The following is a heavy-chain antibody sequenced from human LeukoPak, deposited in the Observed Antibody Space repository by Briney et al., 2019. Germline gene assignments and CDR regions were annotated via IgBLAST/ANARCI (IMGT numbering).Heavy chain of an antibody. V-gene: IGHV5-51*01. CDR2: IYPADSDT. CDR3: ARRPYGDYNDWFDS. CDR1: GYSFSTYW. D-gene: IGHD4-17*01. J-gene: IGHJ5*01. Sequence: GESLKISCKGSGYSFSTYWIGWVRQMPGKGLEWMTIIYPADSDTRYSPSFQGQVTISADKSISTVYLQWSSLKASDTGMYYCARRPYGDYNDWFDSWGQGTPVTVSS.